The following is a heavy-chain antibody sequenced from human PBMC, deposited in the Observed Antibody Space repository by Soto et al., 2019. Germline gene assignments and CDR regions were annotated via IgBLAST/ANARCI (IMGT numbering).Heavy chain of an antibody. V-gene: IGHV4-34*01. J-gene: IGHJ5*02. CDR2: INHTGGT. CDR1: GGSVNGYY. Sequence: PSETLSLTCAVCGGSVNGYYWNWTRQPPGKGLEWIGEINHTGGTHYNPSLKSRVTMSVDTSKNQFSLRLSSVTAVDTAIYYCATRITVFGLLIPPFDPWGQGTQVTVSS. CDR3: ATRITVFGLLIPPFDP. D-gene: IGHD3-3*01.